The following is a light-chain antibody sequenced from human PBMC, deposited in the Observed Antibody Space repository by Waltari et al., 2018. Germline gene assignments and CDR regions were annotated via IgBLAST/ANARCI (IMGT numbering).Light chain of an antibody. CDR1: ALPKKY. CDR2: EDN. CDR3: YSIDSSDDHYV. J-gene: IGLJ1*01. V-gene: IGLV3-10*01. Sequence: SYELTQPPSVSVSPGQTARITCSGDALPKKYAYWYQQKSGQAPVLVLDEDNKRPSEIPDRFSGSSSGTRATLTISGAQVEDEADYYCYSIDSSDDHYVFGTGTKVTVL.